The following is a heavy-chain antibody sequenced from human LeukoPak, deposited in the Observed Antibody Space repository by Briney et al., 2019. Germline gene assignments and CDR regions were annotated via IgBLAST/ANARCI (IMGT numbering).Heavy chain of an antibody. J-gene: IGHJ5*02. CDR3: TRDAKKQWLAYWFDP. V-gene: IGHV3-49*03. CDR1: GFTFGDYA. Sequence: TGGSLRLSCTASGFTFGDYAMSWFRQAPGKGLEWVGFIRSKAYGGTTEYAASVKGRFTISRDDSKSIAYLQMNSLKTEDTAVYYCTRDAKKQWLAYWFDPWGQGTLVTVSS. D-gene: IGHD6-19*01. CDR2: IRSKAYGGTT.